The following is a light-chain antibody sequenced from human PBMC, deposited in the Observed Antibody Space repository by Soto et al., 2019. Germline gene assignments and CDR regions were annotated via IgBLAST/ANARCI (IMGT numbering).Light chain of an antibody. V-gene: IGLV2-18*01. CDR3: SLHSSNGSLI. Sequence: QSVLTQPPSVSGSPGQSVTISCTATTTDIDNYDSVSWYQQAPGTAPKLIIYDVNNRPSGAPDRFSGSTSGNTASLTISGLQAEEDTDYFCSLHSSNGSLIFGPGTRSPS. J-gene: IGLJ1*01. CDR1: TTDIDNYDS. CDR2: DVN.